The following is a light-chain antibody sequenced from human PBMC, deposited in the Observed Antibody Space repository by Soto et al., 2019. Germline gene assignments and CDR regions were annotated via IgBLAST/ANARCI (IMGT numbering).Light chain of an antibody. CDR1: SNDVGAFDY. CDR2: EVF. V-gene: IGLV2-14*01. J-gene: IGLJ2*01. CDR3: SSYTTNNAHV. Sequence: QSALTQPASVSASPGQSISISCTGTSNDVGAFDYVSWYQQHPGKAPKLIIFEVFNRPSGVSTRFSGSKSGSTASLTISGLQAEDEADYFRSSYTTNNAHVFGGGTKLTVL.